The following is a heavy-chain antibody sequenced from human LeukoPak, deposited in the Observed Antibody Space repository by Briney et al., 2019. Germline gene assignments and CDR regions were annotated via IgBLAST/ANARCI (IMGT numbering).Heavy chain of an antibody. CDR3: ATVASTVTKTAFDI. V-gene: IGHV4-31*03. D-gene: IGHD4-17*01. J-gene: IGHJ3*02. CDR1: GGSISSGGYY. CDR2: IYYSGST. Sequence: SETLSLTCTVSGGSISSGGYYWSWIRQHPGKGLEWNGYIYYSGSTYYNPSLKSRVTISVDTSKNQFSLKLSSVTAADTAVYYCATVASTVTKTAFDIWGQGTMVTVSS.